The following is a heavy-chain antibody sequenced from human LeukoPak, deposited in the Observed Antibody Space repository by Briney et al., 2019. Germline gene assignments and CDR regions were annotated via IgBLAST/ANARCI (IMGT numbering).Heavy chain of an antibody. CDR3: ATSADWNYLQNNYGMDV. D-gene: IGHD1-7*01. V-gene: IGHV5-51*01. CDR2: IYPGDSDT. Sequence: GESLKISCKGSGYSFTSYWIGWVRQMPGKGLEWMGIIYPGDSDTRYSPSFQGQVTISADKSISTAYLQWSSLKASDTAMYYCATSADWNYLQNNYGMDVWGQGTTVTVSS. CDR1: GYSFTSYW. J-gene: IGHJ6*02.